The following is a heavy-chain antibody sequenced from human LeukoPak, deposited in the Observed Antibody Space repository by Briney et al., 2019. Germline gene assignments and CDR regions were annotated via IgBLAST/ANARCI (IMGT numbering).Heavy chain of an antibody. J-gene: IGHJ5*02. V-gene: IGHV4-39*07. CDR2: IYYSGIT. D-gene: IGHD3-22*01. CDR1: GGSISSIKYY. CDR3: AREGYYDSSGLGYNWFDP. Sequence: PSETLSLTCTVSGGSISSIKYYWGWIRQPPGKGLEWIGSIYYSGITYYNPSLKSRVTISVDTSKNQFSLKLSSVTAADTAVYYCAREGYYDSSGLGYNWFDPWGQGTLVTVSS.